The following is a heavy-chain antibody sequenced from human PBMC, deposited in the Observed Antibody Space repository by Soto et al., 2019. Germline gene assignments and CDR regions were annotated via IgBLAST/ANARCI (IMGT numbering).Heavy chain of an antibody. CDR3: ASTSYGSGSYYDDY. CDR2: ISAYNGNT. CDR1: GYTFTSYG. J-gene: IGHJ4*02. D-gene: IGHD3-10*01. Sequence: GASVKVSCKASGYTFTSYGISWVRQAPGQGLEWMGWISAYNGNTNYAQKLQGRVTMTTDTSTSTAYMELRSLRSDDTAVYYCASTSYGSGSYYDDYWGQGTLVTVSS. V-gene: IGHV1-18*01.